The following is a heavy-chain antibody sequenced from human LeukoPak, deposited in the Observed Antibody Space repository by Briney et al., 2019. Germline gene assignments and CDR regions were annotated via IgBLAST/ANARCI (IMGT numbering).Heavy chain of an antibody. V-gene: IGHV3-21*01. Sequence: GGSLRLSCAASGFTFSNYAMSWVRQAPGKGLEWVSSISSSSSYIYYADSVKGRFTTSRDNAKNSLYLQMNSLRAEDTAVYYCARDLPAQWLVNYYYYYGMDVWGQGTTVTVSS. CDR3: ARDLPAQWLVNYYYYYGMDV. D-gene: IGHD6-19*01. J-gene: IGHJ6*02. CDR2: ISSSSSYI. CDR1: GFTFSNYA.